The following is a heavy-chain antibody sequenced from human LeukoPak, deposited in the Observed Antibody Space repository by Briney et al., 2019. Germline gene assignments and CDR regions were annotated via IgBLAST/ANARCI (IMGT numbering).Heavy chain of an antibody. V-gene: IGHV3-20*04. CDR1: GYTFGDYG. CDR3: ARTAEASSGYSY. D-gene: IGHD3-22*01. J-gene: IGHJ4*02. Sequence: GGSLRLSCAASGYTFGDYGMSWVRQVPGKGLEWVSGLNRNGDITGYADFVQGRFTISRDNAKNSLYLQMNSLRVEDTALYYCARTAEASSGYSYWGQGTLVTVSS. CDR2: LNRNGDIT.